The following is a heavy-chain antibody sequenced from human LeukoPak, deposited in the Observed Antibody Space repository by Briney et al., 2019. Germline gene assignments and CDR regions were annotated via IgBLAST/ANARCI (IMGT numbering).Heavy chain of an antibody. J-gene: IGHJ6*02. D-gene: IGHD6-19*01. CDR1: GGSFSGYY. CDR3: ARGAVAGTRTRFYYYYYGVDV. V-gene: IGHV4-34*01. Sequence: SETLSLTCAVYGGSFSGYYWSWIRQPPGKGLEWIGEINHSGSTNYNPSLKSRVTISVDTSKNQFSLKLSSVTAADTAVYYCARGAVAGTRTRFYYYYYGVDVWGQGTTVTVSS. CDR2: INHSGST.